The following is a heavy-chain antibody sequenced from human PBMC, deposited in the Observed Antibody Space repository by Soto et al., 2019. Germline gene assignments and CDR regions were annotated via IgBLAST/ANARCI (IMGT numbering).Heavy chain of an antibody. Sequence: GGSLRLSCAASGFTFSSYSMNWVRQAPGKGLEWVSSISSSSSYIYYADSVKGRFTISRDNAKNSLYLQMNSLRAEDTAVYYCARDSVDIVVVPAAIWGQGTLVTVSS. CDR2: ISSSSSYI. J-gene: IGHJ4*02. D-gene: IGHD2-2*01. CDR3: ARDSVDIVVVPAAI. CDR1: GFTFSSYS. V-gene: IGHV3-21*01.